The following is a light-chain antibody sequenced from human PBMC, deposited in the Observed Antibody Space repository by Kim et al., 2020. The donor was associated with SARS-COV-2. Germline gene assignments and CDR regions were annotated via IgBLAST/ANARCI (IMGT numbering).Light chain of an antibody. CDR2: GKN. CDR1: SLRSYY. CDR3: NSRDSSGNHHVV. J-gene: IGLJ2*01. V-gene: IGLV3-19*01. Sequence: SSELTQDPAVSVVLGQTVRITCQGDSLRSYYASWYQQKPGQAPVLVIYGKNNRPSGIPDRFSGSSSGNTASLTITGAQAEDEADYYCNSRDSSGNHHVVF.